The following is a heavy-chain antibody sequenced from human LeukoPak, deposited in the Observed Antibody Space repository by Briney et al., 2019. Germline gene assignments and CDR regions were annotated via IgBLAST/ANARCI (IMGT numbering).Heavy chain of an antibody. CDR3: VGPYDSSGPDAFDI. V-gene: IGHV3-33*01. Sequence: PGGSLRLSCAASGFTFSSYGMHWVRQAPGKGLEWVAVIWYDGSNKYYADSVKGRFTISRDNSKNTLYLQMNSLRAEDTAVYYCVGPYDSSGPDAFDIWGQGTMVTVSS. CDR2: IWYDGSNK. CDR1: GFTFSSYG. J-gene: IGHJ3*02. D-gene: IGHD3-22*01.